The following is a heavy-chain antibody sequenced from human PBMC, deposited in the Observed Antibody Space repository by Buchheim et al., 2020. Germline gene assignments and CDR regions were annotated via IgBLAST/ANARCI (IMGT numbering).Heavy chain of an antibody. CDR1: GFTFSSYG. Sequence: QVQLVESGGGVVQPGRSLRLSCAASGFTFSSYGMHWVRQAPGKGLEWVAVISYDGSNKYYADSVKGRFTISRDNSKNTLYLQMNSLRAEDTAVYNCAKALPGAIATFEYWGQGTL. D-gene: IGHD2-21*01. CDR2: ISYDGSNK. V-gene: IGHV3-30*18. J-gene: IGHJ4*02. CDR3: AKALPGAIATFEY.